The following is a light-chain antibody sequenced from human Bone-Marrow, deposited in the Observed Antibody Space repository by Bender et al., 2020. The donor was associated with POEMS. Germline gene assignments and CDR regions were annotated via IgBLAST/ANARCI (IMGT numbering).Light chain of an antibody. CDR1: SSDVGAYNL. CDR3: CSFASSISYV. V-gene: IGLV2-14*02. J-gene: IGLJ1*01. Sequence: QSALTQPASVSGSPGQSITISCTGASSDVGAYNLVSWYQQHPGKAPKLMIHAVSNRPSGVSNRFSGSKSGNTASLTISGLQAEDEADYYCCSFASSISYVFGTGTKVTVL. CDR2: AVS.